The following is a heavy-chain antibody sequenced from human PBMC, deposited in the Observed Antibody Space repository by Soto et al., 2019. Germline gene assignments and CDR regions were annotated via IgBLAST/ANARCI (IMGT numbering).Heavy chain of an antibody. CDR2: ISGSGGGA. D-gene: IGHD6-13*01. CDR3: ATEGASSWYFFDY. Sequence: GGSLRLSCAASGFTFSSYAMNWVRQPPGKGLEWVSTISGSGGGAYYADSVKGRFTISRDNSKNTLYLQMNSLRAEDTAIYYCATEGASSWYFFDYWGQGTLVTVSS. J-gene: IGHJ4*02. V-gene: IGHV3-23*01. CDR1: GFTFSSYA.